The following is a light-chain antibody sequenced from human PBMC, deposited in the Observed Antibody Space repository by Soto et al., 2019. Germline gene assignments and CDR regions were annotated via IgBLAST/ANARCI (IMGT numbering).Light chain of an antibody. CDR3: QQYSNSPQT. J-gene: IGKJ1*01. V-gene: IGKV1-9*01. CDR2: DAS. Sequence: IQLTQAPSSLSASVGDRVTITWRASQGISSYLGWYQQKPGKAPNLLIYDASTLHSGVPSRFSGGGSGIDFTLTISRLEPEDFAVYFCQQYSNSPQTFGQGTKVDIK. CDR1: QGISSY.